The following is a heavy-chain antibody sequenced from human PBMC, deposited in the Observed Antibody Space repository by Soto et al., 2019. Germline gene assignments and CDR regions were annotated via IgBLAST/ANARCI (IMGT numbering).Heavy chain of an antibody. CDR2: ISAYNGNT. Sequence: GASVKVSCKASGYTFTSYGISWVRQAPGQGLEWMGWISAYNGNTNYAQKLQGRVTMTTDTSTSTAYMELRSLRSGDTAVYYCAREPDYFTNGVCYLFGYYYYGMDVWGQGTTVTVSS. J-gene: IGHJ6*02. V-gene: IGHV1-18*01. CDR3: AREPDYFTNGVCYLFGYYYYGMDV. CDR1: GYTFTSYG. D-gene: IGHD2-8*01.